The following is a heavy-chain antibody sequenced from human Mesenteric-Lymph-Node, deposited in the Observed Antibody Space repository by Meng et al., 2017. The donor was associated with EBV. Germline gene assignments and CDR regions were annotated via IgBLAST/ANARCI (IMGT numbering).Heavy chain of an antibody. CDR1: SGSISNSNW. V-gene: IGHV4-4*02. Sequence: QGQPQGLGRGLVKPSGTLSLTCVVSSGSISNSNWWSWVRQPPGKGLQWIGEIFHSGGTNYNPSLKSRVTISVDKSKNQFSLKVNSLTAADTAVYYCARITFGGAIGDWGQGTLVTVSS. CDR2: IFHSGGT. J-gene: IGHJ4*02. CDR3: ARITFGGAIGD. D-gene: IGHD3-16*02.